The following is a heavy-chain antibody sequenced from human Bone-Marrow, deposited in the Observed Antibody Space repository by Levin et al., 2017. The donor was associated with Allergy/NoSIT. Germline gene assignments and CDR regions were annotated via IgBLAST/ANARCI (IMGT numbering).Heavy chain of an antibody. Sequence: ASVKVSCKASGYTFASYYLHWARQAPGQGLEWMGRIDPKRGDTNYAQKFQGRVTMTRDTSISTAYMELSRLTSDDTAMYYCAKDWYGLDVWGEGTTVTVSS. D-gene: IGHD1-14*01. CDR1: GYTFASYY. CDR2: IDPKRGDT. J-gene: IGHJ6*02. CDR3: AKDWYGLDV. V-gene: IGHV1-2*06.